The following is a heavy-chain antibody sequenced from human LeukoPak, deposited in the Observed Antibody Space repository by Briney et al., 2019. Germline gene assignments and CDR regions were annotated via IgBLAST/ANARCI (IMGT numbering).Heavy chain of an antibody. Sequence: GGSLRLSCAASGFTFSSYAMHWVRQAPGKGLEWVAVISYDGSNKYYADSVKGRFTISRDNSKNTLYLQMNSLRAEDTAVYYCARHQEVDYWGQGTLVTVSS. CDR1: GFTFSSYA. J-gene: IGHJ4*02. CDR2: ISYDGSNK. V-gene: IGHV3-30*04. CDR3: ARHQEVDY.